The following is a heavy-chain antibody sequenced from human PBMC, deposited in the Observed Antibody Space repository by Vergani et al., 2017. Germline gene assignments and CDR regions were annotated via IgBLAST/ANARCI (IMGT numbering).Heavy chain of an antibody. D-gene: IGHD5-18*01. CDR2: ITYDGSNK. CDR1: GFTFSSYG. J-gene: IGHJ4*02. V-gene: IGHV3-30*18. Sequence: QVQLVESGGGVVQPGRSLRLSCAASGFTFSSYGMHWVRQAPGKGLEWVAVITYDGSNKYYADSVKGRFTISRDNSKNTLYLQMNSLRAEDTAVYYCAKTGDRYGYEFDYWGQGTLVTVSS. CDR3: AKTGDRYGYEFDY.